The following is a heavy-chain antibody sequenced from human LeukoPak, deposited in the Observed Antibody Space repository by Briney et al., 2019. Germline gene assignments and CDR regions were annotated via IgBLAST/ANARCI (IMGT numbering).Heavy chain of an antibody. Sequence: SETLSLTCTVSGGSISSGYYWGWIRQPPGKGLEWIGSIYQGGSTYYNPSLKSRVTISVDTSKNQFSLKLSSVTAADTAVYYCARDPYGYCSSTSCYQVGYWGQGTLVTVSS. J-gene: IGHJ4*02. CDR3: ARDPYGYCSSTSCYQVGY. D-gene: IGHD2-2*03. CDR1: GGSISSGYY. CDR2: IYQGGST. V-gene: IGHV4-38-2*02.